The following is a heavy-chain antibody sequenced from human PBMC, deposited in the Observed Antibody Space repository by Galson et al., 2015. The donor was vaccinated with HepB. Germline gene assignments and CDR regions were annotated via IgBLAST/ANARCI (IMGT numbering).Heavy chain of an antibody. D-gene: IGHD3-3*01. V-gene: IGHV4-30-2*01. CDR3: SRLTLKDYDFWSGHFDY. J-gene: IGHJ4*02. Sequence: TLSLTCAVSGGSISSMGYSWRWLRQPPGKVLEWIGYTYHSGSTYYNPSLKSRVTISVDRSKNQFSLKLSSVTAADTAVYYCSRLTLKDYDFWSGHFDYWGQGTLVTVSS. CDR1: GGSISSMGYS. CDR2: TYHSGST.